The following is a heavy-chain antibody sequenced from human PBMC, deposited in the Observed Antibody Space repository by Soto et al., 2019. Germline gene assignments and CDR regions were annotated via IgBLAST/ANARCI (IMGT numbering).Heavy chain of an antibody. D-gene: IGHD3-10*01. CDR3: AREPGSGSYYRPFDP. J-gene: IGHJ5*02. V-gene: IGHV4-59*01. CDR2: IYYSGST. CDR1: GGSIGIYY. Sequence: SDTRSLSSTVSGGSIGIYYLSLLRPPPGKGLEWIGYIYYSGSTNYNPSLKSRVTISVDTSKNQFSLKLSSVTAADTAVYYCAREPGSGSYYRPFDPWGQGTLVTVSS.